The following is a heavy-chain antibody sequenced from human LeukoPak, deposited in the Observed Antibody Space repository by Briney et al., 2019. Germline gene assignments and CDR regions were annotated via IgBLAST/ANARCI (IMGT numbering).Heavy chain of an antibody. CDR3: ATDNGTLDY. CDR1: GYTFTAYY. Sequence: ASVKVSCKASGYTFTAYYIHWVRRAPGQGLEWMGWIDPRSGAPKCTQKFQGRVTMTRDTSITTVYLELNGLTFDDTAVYYCATDNGTLDYWGQGTLVTVSS. J-gene: IGHJ4*02. V-gene: IGHV1-2*02. D-gene: IGHD2-8*01. CDR2: IDPRSGAP.